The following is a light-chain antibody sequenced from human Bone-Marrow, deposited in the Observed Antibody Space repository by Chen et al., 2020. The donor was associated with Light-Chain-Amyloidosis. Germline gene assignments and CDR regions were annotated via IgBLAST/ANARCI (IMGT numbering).Light chain of an antibody. CDR3: QQYESLPLT. CDR2: DAS. V-gene: IGKV1-33*01. Sequence: DLQMTQPPSSLSASVGDRVTITCRASQDVSNYLNWYQQKPGKAPKLLIYDASKLRAGVPSRFNGRGSGTDFTLTISSLQPEDIATFYCQQYESLPLTFGGGTKVEIK. CDR1: QDVSNY. J-gene: IGKJ4*01.